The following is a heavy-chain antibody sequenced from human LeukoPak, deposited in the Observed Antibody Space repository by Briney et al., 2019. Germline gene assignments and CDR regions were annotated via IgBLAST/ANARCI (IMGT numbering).Heavy chain of an antibody. CDR2: IKSKTDGGTT. J-gene: IGHJ4*02. CDR3: TTEAVGSVYYDFWSGYYTGALRHFDH. CDR1: GFTFSNAW. Sequence: GGSLRLSCAASGFTFSNAWMSWVRQAPGKGLEWVGRIKSKTDGGTTDYAAPVKGRFTISRDDSKNTLYLQMNSLKTEDTAVYYCTTEAVGSVYYDFWSGYYTGALRHFDHWGQGTLVTVSS. D-gene: IGHD3-3*01. V-gene: IGHV3-15*01.